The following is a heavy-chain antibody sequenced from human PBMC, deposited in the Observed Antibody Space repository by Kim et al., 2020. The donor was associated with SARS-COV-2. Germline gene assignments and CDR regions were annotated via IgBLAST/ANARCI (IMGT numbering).Heavy chain of an antibody. V-gene: IGHV3-23*01. D-gene: IGHD5-12*01. Sequence: GSTTYNPSSVKGRFTITRDNSKNTLYLQMSNLGAEDAAVYFCAKSGQLDYWGQGTLVTVSS. CDR3: AKSGQLDY. J-gene: IGHJ4*02. CDR2: GSTT.